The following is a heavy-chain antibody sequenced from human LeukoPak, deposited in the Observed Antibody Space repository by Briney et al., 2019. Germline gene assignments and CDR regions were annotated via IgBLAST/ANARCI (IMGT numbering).Heavy chain of an antibody. V-gene: IGHV3-66*01. J-gene: IGHJ4*01. Sequence: GGSLRLSCAASGFTVSSNYMSWVRQAPGKGLEWVSVIYSGGSTYYADSVKGRFTISRDNSKNTLYLQMNGLRVEDTAVYYCAKDYGDYNFDYWGHGSLVAVSS. CDR3: AKDYGDYNFDY. CDR2: IYSGGST. D-gene: IGHD4-17*01. CDR1: GFTVSSNY.